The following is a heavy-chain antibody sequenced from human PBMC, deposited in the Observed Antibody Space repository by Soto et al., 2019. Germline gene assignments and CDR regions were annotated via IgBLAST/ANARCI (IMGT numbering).Heavy chain of an antibody. V-gene: IGHV3-33*08. CDR3: ARDADTTGHYSQFDL. J-gene: IGHJ5*02. CDR1: GFTFSYYG. Sequence: QVQLVESGGGVVQPGGSLRLSCAASGFTFSYYGFHWVRQAPGKGLEWVAVMHTGGNEKYYGDSVKGRFTVSRDNSKNMAYLEMSGLRAEDPAEYFCARDADTTGHYSQFDLWGRGALVDVS. CDR2: MHTGGNEK. D-gene: IGHD3-9*01.